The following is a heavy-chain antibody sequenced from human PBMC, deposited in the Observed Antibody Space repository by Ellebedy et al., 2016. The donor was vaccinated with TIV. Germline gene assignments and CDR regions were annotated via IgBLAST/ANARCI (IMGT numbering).Heavy chain of an antibody. CDR1: GFTFSSYN. J-gene: IGHJ3*02. V-gene: IGHV3-7*02. CDR3: VSTTRSRSFNI. D-gene: IGHD4-11*01. Sequence: GESLKISCAASGFTFSSYNMNWVRQAPGKGLEWLASIKQDGSVKQYGGSVRGRLTISRDNAENSLYLQMNSLRVEDTALYYCVSTTRSRSFNIWGQGTMVTVSS. CDR2: IKQDGSVK.